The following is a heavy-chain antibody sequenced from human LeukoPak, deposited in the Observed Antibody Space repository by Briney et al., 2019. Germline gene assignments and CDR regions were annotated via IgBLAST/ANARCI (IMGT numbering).Heavy chain of an antibody. CDR3: ARGGRQGWLVPTFPYYYYMDV. CDR2: INPSGGST. J-gene: IGHJ6*03. V-gene: IGHV1-46*01. CDR1: GYTFTSYY. Sequence: ASVKVSCKASGYTFTSYYMHWVRQAPGQGLEWMGIINPSGGSTSYAQKFQGRVTMTRDMSTSTVYMELSSLRSEDTAVYYCARGGRQGWLVPTFPYYYYMDVWGKGTTVTVSS. D-gene: IGHD6-19*01.